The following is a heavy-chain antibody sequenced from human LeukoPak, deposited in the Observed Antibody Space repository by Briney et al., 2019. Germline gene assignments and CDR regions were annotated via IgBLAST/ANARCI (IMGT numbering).Heavy chain of an antibody. D-gene: IGHD3-3*01. J-gene: IGHJ3*02. Sequence: GSLRLSCAASGFTFSSYAMSWVRQAPGKGLEWVSAISGSGGSTYYADSVKGRFTISRDNSKNTLYLQMNSLRAEDTAVYYCAKGSTYYDFWSGYVDAFDIWGQGTMVTVSS. CDR3: AKGSTYYDFWSGYVDAFDI. CDR1: GFTFSSYA. V-gene: IGHV3-23*01. CDR2: ISGSGGST.